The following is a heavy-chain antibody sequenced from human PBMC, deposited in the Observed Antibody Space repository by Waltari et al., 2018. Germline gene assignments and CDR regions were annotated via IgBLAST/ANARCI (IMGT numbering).Heavy chain of an antibody. CDR3: GRWTSGSPDV. CDR2: TKNKRNGYTT. J-gene: IGHJ4*02. Sequence: EVHLVESGGGLVQPGGSLRLSCAASGFPFSAHYMDWVRQAPGKGLEWVGRTKNKRNGYTTEYAASVRGRFTISRDESENSVYLQMNSLKTEDTAVYFCGRWTSGSPDVWGQGTLVTVSS. D-gene: IGHD1-26*01. V-gene: IGHV3-72*01. CDR1: GFPFSAHY.